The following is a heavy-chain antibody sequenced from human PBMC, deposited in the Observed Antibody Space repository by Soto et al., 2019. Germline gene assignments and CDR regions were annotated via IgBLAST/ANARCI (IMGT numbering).Heavy chain of an antibody. Sequence: GSLRLSCAASGFTFSSYAMHWVRQAPGKGLEWVAVISYDGSNKYYADSVKGRFTISRDNSKNTLYLQMNSLRAEDTAVYYCARGGRFGELSRYGMDVWGQGTTVTVSS. J-gene: IGHJ6*02. D-gene: IGHD3-10*01. CDR2: ISYDGSNK. CDR1: GFTFSSYA. CDR3: ARGGRFGELSRYGMDV. V-gene: IGHV3-30-3*01.